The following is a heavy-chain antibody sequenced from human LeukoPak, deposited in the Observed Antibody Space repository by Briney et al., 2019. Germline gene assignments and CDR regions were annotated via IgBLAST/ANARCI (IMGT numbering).Heavy chain of an antibody. Sequence: ASVKVSCKASGYTFTDHYIHWVRQAPGEGLEWMGRIDPKSGVRDYPQKFQGRVAMTRDTSINTVYMELSSLRSDDTAVYYCARGKYRNAVDYWGQGIRVTVST. D-gene: IGHD5-18*01. CDR3: ARGKYRNAVDY. J-gene: IGHJ4*02. V-gene: IGHV1-2*06. CDR1: GYTFTDHY. CDR2: IDPKSGVR.